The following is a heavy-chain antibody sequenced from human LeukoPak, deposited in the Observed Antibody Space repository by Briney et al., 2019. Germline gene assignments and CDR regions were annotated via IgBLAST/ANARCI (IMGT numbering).Heavy chain of an antibody. CDR2: ISGSGGST. D-gene: IGHD3-10*01. J-gene: IGHJ4*02. CDR1: GGTFSSYA. V-gene: IGHV3-23*01. Sequence: ASVKVSCKASGGTFSSYAMSWVRQAPGKGLEWVSAISGSGGSTYYADSVKGRFTISRDNSKNTLYLQMNSLRAEDTAVYYCAKEGAWFGELSFDYWGQGTLVTVSS. CDR3: AKEGAWFGELSFDY.